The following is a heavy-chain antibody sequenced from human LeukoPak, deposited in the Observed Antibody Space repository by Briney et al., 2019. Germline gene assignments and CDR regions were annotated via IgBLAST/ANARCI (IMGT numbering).Heavy chain of an antibody. Sequence: GESLKIACKGSGYSFTSYWIGWVRQMPGKGLEWMGIIYPGDSDTRYSPSFQGQVTISADKSISTAYLQWSSLKASDTAMYYCARSIELATITFDYWGQGTLVTVSS. CDR1: GYSFTSYW. CDR2: IYPGDSDT. D-gene: IGHD5-24*01. J-gene: IGHJ4*02. V-gene: IGHV5-51*01. CDR3: ARSIELATITFDY.